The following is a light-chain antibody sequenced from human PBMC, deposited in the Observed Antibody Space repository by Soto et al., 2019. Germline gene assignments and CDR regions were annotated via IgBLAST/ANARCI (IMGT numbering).Light chain of an antibody. CDR3: QQYINDLPA. V-gene: IGKV4-1*01. Sequence: IVMTQSQNTLALSLGESATINCKCSRIRLYNPNNLNYLAWYQQKPGQPPKLLIYWASTRESGVPDRFSGSGSGTDFTLTISSLQAEDAAVYYCQQYINDLPAFGQGTKVDIK. CDR2: WAS. CDR1: RIRLYNPNNLNY. J-gene: IGKJ1*01.